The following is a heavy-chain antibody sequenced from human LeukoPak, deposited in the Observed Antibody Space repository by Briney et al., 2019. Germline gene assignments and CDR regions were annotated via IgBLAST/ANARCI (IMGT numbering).Heavy chain of an antibody. Sequence: GGSLRLSCAASGFTLSSYEMNWVRQAPGKGLEWVSYISSGGSAIKYADSVKGRFTISRDNAKNSLYLQMNSLRAEDTAVYYCARERGKGFDYWGQGTLVTVAS. CDR1: GFTLSSYE. CDR2: ISSGGSAI. J-gene: IGHJ4*02. V-gene: IGHV3-48*03. CDR3: ARERGKGFDY.